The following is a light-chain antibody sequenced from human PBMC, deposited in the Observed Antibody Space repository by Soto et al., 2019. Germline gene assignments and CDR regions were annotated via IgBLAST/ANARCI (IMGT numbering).Light chain of an antibody. CDR1: QSISSSY. CDR2: GVS. CDR3: QQYGYSQWT. Sequence: EIVLTQSPGTLSLSPGKRATLSCRASQSISSSYLAWYQQRPGQAPRLLIYGVSTRATGIPDRFSGSGSGTEFTLTISRLEPEDFAVYFCQQYGYSQWTFGQGTKVDIK. J-gene: IGKJ1*01. V-gene: IGKV3-20*01.